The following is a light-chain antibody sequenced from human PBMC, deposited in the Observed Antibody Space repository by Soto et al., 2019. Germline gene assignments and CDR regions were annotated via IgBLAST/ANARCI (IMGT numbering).Light chain of an antibody. Sequence: ALTQPASVSGSPGQSITISCTGTSSDVGAYNFVSWYQHHPDKAPKLMISEVSNRPSGVSDRFSGSKSGNTASLTISGLQAEDEADYYCASLTTTSFVFGTGTKVTVL. J-gene: IGLJ1*01. CDR3: ASLTTTSFV. CDR1: SSDVGAYNF. V-gene: IGLV2-14*01. CDR2: EVS.